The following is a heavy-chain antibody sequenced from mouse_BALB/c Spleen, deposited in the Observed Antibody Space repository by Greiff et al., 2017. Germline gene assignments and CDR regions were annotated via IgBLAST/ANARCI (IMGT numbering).Heavy chain of an antibody. CDR3: TRGGYGSSYAMDY. V-gene: IGHV1-15*01. J-gene: IGHJ4*01. D-gene: IGHD1-1*01. CDR2: IDPETGGT. CDR1: GYTFTDYE. Sequence: VKLVESGAELVRPGASVTLSCKASGYTFTDYEMHWVKQTPVHGLEWIGAIDPETGGTAYNQKFKGKATLTADKSSSTAYMELRSLTSEDSAVYYCTRGGYGSSYAMDYWGQGTSVTVSS.